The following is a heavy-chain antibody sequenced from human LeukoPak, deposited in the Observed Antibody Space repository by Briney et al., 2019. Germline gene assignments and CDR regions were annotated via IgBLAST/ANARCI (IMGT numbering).Heavy chain of an antibody. J-gene: IGHJ3*02. CDR3: ATDIGTPGAFDI. V-gene: IGHV1-69*13. D-gene: IGHD1-14*01. Sequence: GASVTVSCRASGGTFSSYAISWVRQAPGQGLEWMGGIIPIFGTANYAQKFQGRVTITADESTSTAYMELSSLRSEDTAVYYCATDIGTPGAFDIWGQGTMVTVFS. CDR2: IIPIFGTA. CDR1: GGTFSSYA.